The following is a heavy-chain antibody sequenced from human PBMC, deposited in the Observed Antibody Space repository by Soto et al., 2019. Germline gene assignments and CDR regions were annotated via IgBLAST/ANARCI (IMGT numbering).Heavy chain of an antibody. Sequence: QVQLVQSGAEVKKPGSSVKVSCKASGGTFSSYAISWVRQAPGQGLEWMGGIIPIFGTANYAQKLQGRVTITADESTSTAYMELSSLRSEDTAVYYCARDQAACSSTSCPYYYYYGMDVWGQGTTVTVSS. J-gene: IGHJ6*02. V-gene: IGHV1-69*01. CDR2: IIPIFGTA. D-gene: IGHD2-2*01. CDR3: ARDQAACSSTSCPYYYYYGMDV. CDR1: GGTFSSYA.